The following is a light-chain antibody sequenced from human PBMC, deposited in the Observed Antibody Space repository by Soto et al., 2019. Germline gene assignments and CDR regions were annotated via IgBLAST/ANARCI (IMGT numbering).Light chain of an antibody. J-gene: IGLJ3*02. Sequence: QSALTQPASVSGSPGQSITISCTGTSSDVGGYNYVSWYQQHPGKAPKLMIYEVSNRPSGVSNRFSRSKSGNTASLTISGFQAEDEDDYYCRSYTSSSTRVFGGGTKVTVL. CDR1: SSDVGGYNY. CDR2: EVS. CDR3: RSYTSSSTRV. V-gene: IGLV2-14*01.